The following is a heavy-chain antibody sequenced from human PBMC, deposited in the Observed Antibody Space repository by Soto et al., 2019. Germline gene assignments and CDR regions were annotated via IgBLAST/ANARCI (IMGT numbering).Heavy chain of an antibody. Sequence: NPSETLSLTCTVSGGSISSYYWSWIRQPPGKGLEWIGYIYYSGSTNYNPSLKSRVTISVDTSKNQFSLKLSSVTAADTAVYYCARHNSDNWSPDYNYIDVWGKGTTVTVSS. CDR1: GGSISSYY. CDR2: IYYSGST. V-gene: IGHV4-59*08. CDR3: ARHNSDNWSPDYNYIDV. D-gene: IGHD1-20*01. J-gene: IGHJ6*03.